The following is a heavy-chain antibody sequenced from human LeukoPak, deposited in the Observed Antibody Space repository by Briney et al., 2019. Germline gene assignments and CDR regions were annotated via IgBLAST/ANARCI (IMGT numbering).Heavy chain of an antibody. Sequence: SVTLSLTCTVSGGSISGYYWSWIRQPAGKGLEWIGRIYSSGSTNYNPSLKSRVTMSVDTSKNQSSLKLSSVTAADTAVYYCARNYGGAYYLDYWGQGTLVTVSS. CDR1: GGSISGYY. J-gene: IGHJ4*02. D-gene: IGHD4/OR15-4a*01. CDR3: ARNYGGAYYLDY. CDR2: IYSSGST. V-gene: IGHV4-4*07.